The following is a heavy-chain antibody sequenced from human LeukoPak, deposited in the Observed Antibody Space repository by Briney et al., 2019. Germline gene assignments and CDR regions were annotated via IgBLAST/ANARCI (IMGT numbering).Heavy chain of an antibody. CDR3: AKDTSRWELLGYMDV. D-gene: IGHD1-26*01. V-gene: IGHV3-23*01. J-gene: IGHJ6*03. CDR1: GFTFSSYA. CDR2: ISGSSGST. Sequence: GGSLRLSCAASGFTFSSYAMSWVRQAPGKGLEWVSAISGSSGSTYYAYSVKGRFTISRDNFKNTLYLQMNSIRAEDTAVSYCAKDTSRWELLGYMDVWGKGHTVTVSS.